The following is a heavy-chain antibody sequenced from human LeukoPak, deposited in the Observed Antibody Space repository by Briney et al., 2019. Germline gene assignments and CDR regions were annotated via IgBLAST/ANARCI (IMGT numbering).Heavy chain of an antibody. D-gene: IGHD4-11*01. V-gene: IGHV3-43*02. CDR3: AKDIDYMGYFDY. CDR1: GFTFDDYA. Sequence: GGSLRLSCAASGFTFDDYAMHWVRQAPGKGLDWVSLISGDGGSTYYADSVKGRFTISRDNSKNSLYLQMNSLRTEDTALYYCAKDIDYMGYFDYWGQGTLVTVSS. J-gene: IGHJ4*02. CDR2: ISGDGGST.